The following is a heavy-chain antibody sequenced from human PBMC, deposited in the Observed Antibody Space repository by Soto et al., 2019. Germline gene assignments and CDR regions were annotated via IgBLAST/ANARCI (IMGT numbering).Heavy chain of an antibody. CDR3: AAPPGFPNSIPVSTF. V-gene: IGHV3-66*01. J-gene: IGHJ3*01. CDR2: IYSGAST. Sequence: WVRQEKEKGLEWVSVIYSGASTYYADSVKGRFTISRDNSKNTLYLQMNSLRAEDTAVYYCAAPPGFPNSIPVSTFWGQGAMVPVSS. D-gene: IGHD3-16*01.